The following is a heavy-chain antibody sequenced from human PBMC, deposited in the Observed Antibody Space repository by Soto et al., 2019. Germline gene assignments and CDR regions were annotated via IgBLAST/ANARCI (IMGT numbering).Heavy chain of an antibody. J-gene: IGHJ4*02. Sequence: SETLSLTCTVSGGSISSYYWSWIRQPPGKGLEWIGYIYYSGSTNYNPSLKSRVTISVDTSKNQFSLKLSSVTAADTAVYYCATFLVGAECFYFDYWGQGTPVTVSS. D-gene: IGHD2-21*01. CDR2: IYYSGST. CDR3: ATFLVGAECFYFDY. V-gene: IGHV4-59*12. CDR1: GGSISSYY.